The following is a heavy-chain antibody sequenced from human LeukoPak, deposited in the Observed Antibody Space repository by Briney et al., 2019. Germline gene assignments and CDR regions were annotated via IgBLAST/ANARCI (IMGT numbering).Heavy chain of an antibody. CDR2: TGASGDTT. CDR3: AKHRDNGDSSGYYDFEF. V-gene: IGHV3-23*01. Sequence: GGSLRLSCAASGFTFSNYWMHWVRQAPGKGLEWVSGTGASGDTTHYADSVRGRFSLSRDNAKNTVHLQMNSLRAEDTALYYCAKHRDNGDSSGYYDFEFWGQGTLVTVSS. CDR1: GFTFSNYW. J-gene: IGHJ4*02. D-gene: IGHD3-22*01.